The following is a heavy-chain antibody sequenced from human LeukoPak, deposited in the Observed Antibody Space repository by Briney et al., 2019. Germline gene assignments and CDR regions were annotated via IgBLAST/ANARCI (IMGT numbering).Heavy chain of an antibody. CDR1: GFTFSHHY. CDR2: SANRGNSYTT. J-gene: IGHJ6*02. V-gene: IGHV3-72*01. D-gene: IGHD5-12*01. Sequence: GGSLTLSCVASGFTFSHHYMNWVRQSPGKGLERVGLSANRGNSYTTEYAASVRGRFTFSRDESENAVYLQMNSLKTEDTAVYYCGRAGYAQGLDVWGQGTTVTVSS. CDR3: GRAGYAQGLDV.